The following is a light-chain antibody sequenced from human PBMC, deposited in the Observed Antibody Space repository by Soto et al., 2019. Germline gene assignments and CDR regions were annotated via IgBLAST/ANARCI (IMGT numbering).Light chain of an antibody. CDR2: GAS. CDR3: QQYGSSPRT. CDR1: QSVARSS. Sequence: EIVLTQSPGTLSLSPGERATLSCRASQSVARSSLTWYQQKPGQAPRVLFYGASNRATGIPDRFSGSRSGTEFTLTISRLEPEDFAVYYCQQYGSSPRTFGQGTKVEIK. J-gene: IGKJ1*01. V-gene: IGKV3-20*01.